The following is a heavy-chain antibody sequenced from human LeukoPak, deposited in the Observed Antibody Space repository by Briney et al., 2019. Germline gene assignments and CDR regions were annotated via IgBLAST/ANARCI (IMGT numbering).Heavy chain of an antibody. J-gene: IGHJ3*02. CDR3: ARGGGVVSSYPLDAFDI. CDR2: INHSGST. CDR1: GGSFSGYD. V-gene: IGHV4-34*01. Sequence: SETLSLTCAVYGGSFSGYDWSWIRQPPGKGLEWIGEINHSGSTNYNPSLKSRVTTSVDTSKNQFSLKLSSVTAADTAVYYCARGGGVVSSYPLDAFDIWGRGTVVTVSS.